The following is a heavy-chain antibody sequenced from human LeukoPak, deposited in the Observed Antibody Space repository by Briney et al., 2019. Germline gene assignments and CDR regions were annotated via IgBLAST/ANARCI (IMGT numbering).Heavy chain of an antibody. V-gene: IGHV3-21*01. Sequence: GGSLRLSCAASGFTFNSYSMNWVRQAPGKGLEWVSSISGSNSYIYYADSVKGRFTISRDNAKNSLYLQMNSLRAEDTAVYYCGRYGLGYYYMDVWGKGTTVTISS. D-gene: IGHD6-19*01. CDR2: ISGSNSYI. CDR1: GFTFNSYS. CDR3: GRYGLGYYYMDV. J-gene: IGHJ6*03.